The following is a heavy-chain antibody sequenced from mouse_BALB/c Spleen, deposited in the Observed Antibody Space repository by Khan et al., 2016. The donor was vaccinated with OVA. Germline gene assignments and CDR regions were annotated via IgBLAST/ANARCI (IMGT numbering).Heavy chain of an antibody. J-gene: IGHJ4*01. D-gene: IGHD2-10*01. CDR2: IWSDGST. CDR3: ARQPYYHYNVMDY. CDR1: GFSLTNYG. Sequence: QVQLKQSGPGLVAPSQSLSITCTISGFSLTNYGVHWVRQPPGKGLEWLVVIWSDGSTTYNSALKSRLTITKANSKSQVFLNMTSLQTDDTSIYFCARQPYYHYNVMDYWGQGTSVTVSS. V-gene: IGHV2-6-1*01.